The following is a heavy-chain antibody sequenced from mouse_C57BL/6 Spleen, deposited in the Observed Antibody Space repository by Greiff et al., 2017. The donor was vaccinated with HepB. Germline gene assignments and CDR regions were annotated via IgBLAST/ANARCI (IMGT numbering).Heavy chain of an antibody. CDR2: INPSSGYT. Sequence: QVQLQQSGAELARPGASVKMSCKASGYTFTSYTMHWVKQRPGQGLEWIGYINPSSGYTKYNQKFKDKATLTADKSSSTAYMQLSSLTSEDSAVYYCARSGYGNYGGYAMDYWGQGTSVTVSS. J-gene: IGHJ4*01. V-gene: IGHV1-4*01. CDR1: GYTFTSYT. CDR3: ARSGYGNYGGYAMDY. D-gene: IGHD2-1*01.